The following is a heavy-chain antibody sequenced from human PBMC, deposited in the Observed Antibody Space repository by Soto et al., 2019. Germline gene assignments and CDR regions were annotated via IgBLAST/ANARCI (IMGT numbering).Heavy chain of an antibody. CDR2: IYATGTT. V-gene: IGHV4-4*07. D-gene: IGHD1-1*01. Sequence: PSETLSLTCTVSGASISGFYWSWIRKSAGKGLEWIGRIYATGTTDYNPSLKSRVMMSVDTSKKQFSLKLRSVTAADTAVYYCVRDGTKTLRDWFHPWAEG. CDR3: VRDGTKTLRDWFHP. J-gene: IGHJ5*02. CDR1: GASISGFY.